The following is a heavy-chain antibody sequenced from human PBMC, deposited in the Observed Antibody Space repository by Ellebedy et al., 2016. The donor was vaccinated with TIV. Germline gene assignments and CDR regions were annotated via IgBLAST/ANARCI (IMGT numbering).Heavy chain of an antibody. V-gene: IGHV4-59*11. CDR3: ARGSEGFPL. Sequence: SETLSLTCTVSGGSISSHYWSWVRQPPGKGLEYIGYIFNSGGASYNPSLKSRVTISVDKSQNQFSLRLNSVTAADTALYYCARGSEGFPLWGQGTPVTVSS. D-gene: IGHD3-10*01. CDR1: GGSISSHY. CDR2: IFNSGGA. J-gene: IGHJ4*02.